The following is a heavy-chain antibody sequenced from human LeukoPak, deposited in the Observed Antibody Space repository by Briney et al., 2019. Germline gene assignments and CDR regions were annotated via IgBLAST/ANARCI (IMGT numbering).Heavy chain of an antibody. CDR1: GYTFTSYA. J-gene: IGHJ4*02. CDR2: IIPIFGTA. D-gene: IGHD5-18*01. Sequence: ASVKVSCKASGYTFTSYAISWVRQAPGQGLEWMGGIIPIFGTANYAQKFQGRVTITADESTSTAYMELSSLRSEDTAVYYCARDRDGRYSYGSLGYWGQGTLVTVSS. V-gene: IGHV1-69*13. CDR3: ARDRDGRYSYGSLGY.